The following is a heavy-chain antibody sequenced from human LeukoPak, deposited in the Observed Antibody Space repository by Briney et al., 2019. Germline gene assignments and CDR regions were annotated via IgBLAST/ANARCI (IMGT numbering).Heavy chain of an antibody. CDR3: ARSMNYYDSSGQAFDI. Sequence: SETLSLTCTVSGGSISGYYWSWIRQPPGKGLEWIGYIYYSGSTNYNPSLKSRVTISVDTSKNQFSLKLSSVTAADTAVYYCARSMNYYDSSGQAFDIWGQGTMVTVSS. CDR2: IYYSGST. CDR1: GGSISGYY. J-gene: IGHJ3*02. D-gene: IGHD3-22*01. V-gene: IGHV4-59*12.